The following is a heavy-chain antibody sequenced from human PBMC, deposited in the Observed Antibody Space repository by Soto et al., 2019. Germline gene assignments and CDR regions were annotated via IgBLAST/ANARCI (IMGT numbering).Heavy chain of an antibody. CDR1: GFTFSSFG. J-gene: IGHJ4*02. CDR2: ISYDGNNK. CDR3: ARARWLQLPFDH. V-gene: IGHV3-30*03. D-gene: IGHD5-12*01. Sequence: GGSLRLSCGASGFTFSSFGMHWVRQAPGKGLEWMSHISYDGNNKHYADSVKGRFTISRDNAKNSLYLQMNSLRAEDTAVYYCARARWLQLPFDHWGQGTLVTVSS.